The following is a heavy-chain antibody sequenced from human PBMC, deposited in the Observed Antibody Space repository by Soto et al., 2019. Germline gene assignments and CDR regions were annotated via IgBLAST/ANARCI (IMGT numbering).Heavy chain of an antibody. CDR3: AGDGAVTVTTSYFDY. CDR1: GGTFSRNA. V-gene: IGHV1-69*12. Sequence: QVQLVQSGAEVKKPGSSVKVSCKASGGTFSRNAINWVRQAPGQGLAWMGGIIPLFGTTNYAQNFQGRVTITADESTNTAYMELSSLRSEDTAVYYCAGDGAVTVTTSYFDYWGQGTLVSVSS. J-gene: IGHJ4*02. CDR2: IIPLFGTT. D-gene: IGHD4-17*01.